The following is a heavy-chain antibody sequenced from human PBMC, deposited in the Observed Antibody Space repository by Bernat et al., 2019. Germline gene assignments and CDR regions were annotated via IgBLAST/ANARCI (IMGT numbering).Heavy chain of an antibody. D-gene: IGHD6-13*01. CDR2: LYSGGSK. CDR3: ARGGVSVAEIFDS. V-gene: IGHV3-66*01. Sequence: EVQLVESGGGLVQPGGSLRLSCAASGFTVSSYYMSWVRQAPGKGLEWVSVLYSGGSKTYADSVKDRFTISRDNSKNTVFLQMNSLRADDTAVYYCARGGVSVAEIFDSWGQGTLVSVSS. CDR1: GFTVSSYY. J-gene: IGHJ4*02.